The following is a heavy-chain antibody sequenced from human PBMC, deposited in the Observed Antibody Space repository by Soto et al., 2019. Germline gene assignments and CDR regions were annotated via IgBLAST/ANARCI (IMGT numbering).Heavy chain of an antibody. CDR1: GGSISSGGYY. CDR2: IYYSGST. J-gene: IGHJ4*02. D-gene: IGHD3-3*01. CDR3: ARGRGTIFGVADHRIDY. V-gene: IGHV4-31*03. Sequence: PSETLSLTCTVSGGSISSGGYYWSWIRQHPGKGLEWIGYIYYSGSTYYNPSLKSRVTISVDTSKNQFSLKLSSVTAADTAVYYCARGRGTIFGVADHRIDYWGQGTLVTVSS.